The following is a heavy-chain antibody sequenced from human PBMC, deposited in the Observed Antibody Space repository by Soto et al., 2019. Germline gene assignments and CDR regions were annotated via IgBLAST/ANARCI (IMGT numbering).Heavy chain of an antibody. CDR2: IYHSGST. CDR3: AALGVNFDH. D-gene: IGHD2-8*01. CDR1: GGSISSGGYS. V-gene: IGHV4-30-2*01. J-gene: IGHJ4*02. Sequence: SEILSLTYTFSGGSISSGGYSLSWIRQPPGKGLEWIGYIYHSGSTYYNPSLQERVTITRDMSTNTAYMELSSLRSEDTAVYYCAALGVNFDHWGQGTLVTVSS.